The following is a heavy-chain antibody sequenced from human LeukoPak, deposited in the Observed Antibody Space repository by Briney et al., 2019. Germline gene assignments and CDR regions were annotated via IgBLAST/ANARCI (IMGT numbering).Heavy chain of an antibody. V-gene: IGHV3-21*06. CDR3: VRETTVDNGIAGARAFDI. D-gene: IGHD1-26*01. Sequence: GGSLRLSCAASGFTFNTYSMNWVRQAPGKGLEWVSSISSSSSFIYYADSVKGRFTISRDNAKNSLYLQMNSLRAEDTAVYYCVRETTVDNGIAGARAFDIWGQGTMVTVSS. J-gene: IGHJ3*02. CDR1: GFTFNTYS. CDR2: ISSSSSFI.